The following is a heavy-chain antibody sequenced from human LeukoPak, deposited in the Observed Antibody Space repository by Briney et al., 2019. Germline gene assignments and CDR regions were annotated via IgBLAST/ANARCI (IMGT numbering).Heavy chain of an antibody. D-gene: IGHD3-10*01. CDR1: GGSISGSSYY. J-gene: IGHJ4*02. V-gene: IGHV4-39*07. CDR2: IYYSGST. Sequence: SGTLSLTCTVSGGSISGSSYYWGWIRQPPGKGLEWIGSIYYSGSTYYNPSLKSRVTISVDTSKNQFSLKLSSVTAADTAVYYCARVIGSGSIPFDYWGQGTLVTVSS. CDR3: ARVIGSGSIPFDY.